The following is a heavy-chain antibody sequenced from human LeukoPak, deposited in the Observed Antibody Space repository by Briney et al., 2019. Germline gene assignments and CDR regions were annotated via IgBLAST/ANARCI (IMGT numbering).Heavy chain of an antibody. CDR3: ARSRRDGDYLLNAFDI. D-gene: IGHD4-17*01. J-gene: IGHJ3*02. CDR2: ISGSGGNT. Sequence: GGSLRLSCAASGFTFSSYAMTWVRQAPGKGLEWVSAISGSGGNTYYADSVKGRFTVSRDNAKNSVYLQMNSLRAEDTAVYYCARSRRDGDYLLNAFDIWGQGTMVTVSS. V-gene: IGHV3-23*01. CDR1: GFTFSSYA.